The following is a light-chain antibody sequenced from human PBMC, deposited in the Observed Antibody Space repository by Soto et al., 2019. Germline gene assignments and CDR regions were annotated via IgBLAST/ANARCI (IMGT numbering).Light chain of an antibody. CDR2: DVN. J-gene: IGLJ1*01. V-gene: IGLV2-11*01. CDR3: SSYAGSNNPYV. CDR1: SSDVGGYHY. Sequence: QSALTQPRSVSGSPGQSVTLSCTGTSSDVGGYHYVSWYQHHRGKAPKIIIYDVNKRPSGVPDRFSGSKSGNTASLTVSGLQAEDEADYYCSSYAGSNNPYVFGTGTKLTVL.